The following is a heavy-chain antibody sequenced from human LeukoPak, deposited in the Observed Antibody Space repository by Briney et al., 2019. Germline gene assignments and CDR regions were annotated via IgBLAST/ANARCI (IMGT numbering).Heavy chain of an antibody. CDR3: TKTGDGYNSVFALGLGP. J-gene: IGHJ5*02. D-gene: IGHD5-24*01. CDR2: IRNSGSTI. V-gene: IGHV3-48*03. Sequence: GGSLTLSCVASGFSLNSYEMNWVRQPPGKGLEWVSYIRNSGSTIYYADSVQGRFTISSDNANNSMYMQMSSRRGEDTAMYYCTKTGDGYNSVFALGLGPWGQGTLVTASS. CDR1: GFSLNSYE.